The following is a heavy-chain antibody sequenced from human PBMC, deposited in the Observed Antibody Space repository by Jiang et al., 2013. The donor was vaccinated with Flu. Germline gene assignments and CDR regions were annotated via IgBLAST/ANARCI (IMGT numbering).Heavy chain of an antibody. CDR2: ISGSGGST. J-gene: IGHJ4*02. CDR1: GFTFSSYA. V-gene: IGHV3-23*01. Sequence: VQLLESGGGLVQPGGSLRLSCAASGFTFSSYAMSWVRQAPGKGLEWVSAISGSGGSTYYADSVRGRFTISRDNSKNTLYLQMNSLRAEDTAVYYCAKAIYDYVWGSYREYYFDYWAREPWSPSPQ. D-gene: IGHD3-16*02. CDR3: AKAIYDYVWGSYREYYFDY.